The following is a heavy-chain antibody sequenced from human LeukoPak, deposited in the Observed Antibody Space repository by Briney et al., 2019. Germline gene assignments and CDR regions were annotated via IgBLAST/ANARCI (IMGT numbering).Heavy chain of an antibody. J-gene: IGHJ2*01. CDR3: ARSAAIVVVPAASHWYFDL. CDR1: GYSFTSYW. V-gene: IGHV5-10-1*01. CDR2: IDPSDSYT. Sequence: GESLKISCKGSGYSFTSYWISWVRQVPGKGLEWTGGIDPSDSYTNYSPSFQGHVTISADKSISTAYLQWSSLKASDTAMYYCARSAAIVVVPAASHWYFDLWGRGTLVTVSS. D-gene: IGHD2-2*01.